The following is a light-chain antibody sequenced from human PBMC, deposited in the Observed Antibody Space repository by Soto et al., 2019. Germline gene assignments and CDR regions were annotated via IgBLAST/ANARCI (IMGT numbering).Light chain of an antibody. CDR2: EVS. J-gene: IGLJ2*01. Sequence: QCALTQPRSVSGSPGQSFTISCTGTISDVGGYNYVSWYQQHPGKAPKLMISEVSKRPSGVPDRFPGSKSGNTASLTVSGLQAEDEADYYCRSYAGSNNVVFGGGTKVTVL. CDR1: ISDVGGYNY. V-gene: IGLV2-8*01. CDR3: RSYAGSNNVV.